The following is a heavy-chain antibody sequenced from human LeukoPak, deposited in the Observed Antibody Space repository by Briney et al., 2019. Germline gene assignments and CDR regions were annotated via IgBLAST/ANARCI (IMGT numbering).Heavy chain of an antibody. Sequence: GGSLRLSCAAPGLTFSSHGMHWVRQAPGKGLEWVAVMWDDESNKYYADSVKGRFTISRDNSKNILHLQMNNLGAEDTAVYYCARGRGGTYPPGIYWGQGTLVTVSS. CDR3: ARGRGGTYPPGIY. V-gene: IGHV3-33*01. CDR1: GLTFSSHG. D-gene: IGHD1-26*01. CDR2: MWDDESNK. J-gene: IGHJ4*02.